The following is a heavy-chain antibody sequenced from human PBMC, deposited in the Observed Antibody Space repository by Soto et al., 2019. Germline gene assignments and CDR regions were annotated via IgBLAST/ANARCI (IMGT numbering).Heavy chain of an antibody. D-gene: IGHD2-2*01. V-gene: IGHV4-59*01. Sequence: QVQLQESGPGLVKPSETLSLTCTVSGGSISSYYWSWIRQPPGKGLEWIGYIYYSGSTNYNPSLKSRVTLSVDTSKKQFSLKLSSVTAADTAVYYCARLLVPAAYYFDYWGQGTLVTVSS. CDR1: GGSISSYY. CDR2: IYYSGST. CDR3: ARLLVPAAYYFDY. J-gene: IGHJ4*02.